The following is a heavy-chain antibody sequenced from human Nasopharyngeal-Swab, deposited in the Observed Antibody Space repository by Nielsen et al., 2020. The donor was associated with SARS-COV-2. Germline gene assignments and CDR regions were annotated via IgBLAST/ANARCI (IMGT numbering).Heavy chain of an antibody. CDR3: AREYRYGDSKCMDV. J-gene: IGHJ6*02. Sequence: GESLKISCAASGFTFSSYDMHWVRQATGKGLEWVSAIGTAGDTYYPGSVKGRFTISRENAKNSLYLQMNSLRAGDTAVYYCAREYRYGDSKCMDVWGQGTTVTVSS. D-gene: IGHD4-17*01. CDR1: GFTFSSYD. V-gene: IGHV3-13*01. CDR2: IGTAGDT.